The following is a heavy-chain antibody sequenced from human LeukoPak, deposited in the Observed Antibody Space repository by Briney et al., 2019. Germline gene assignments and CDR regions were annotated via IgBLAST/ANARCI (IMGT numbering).Heavy chain of an antibody. V-gene: IGHV1-18*01. CDR1: GYTFTSYG. CDR3: ATKVGELPPDAFDI. CDR2: ISAYNGNT. D-gene: IGHD1-26*01. J-gene: IGHJ3*02. Sequence: ASVKVSCKASGYTFTSYGISWVRQAPGQGLEWMGWISAYNGNTNYAQKLQGRVTMTTDTSTSTAYMELRSLRSDDTAVYYCATKVGELPPDAFDIWGQGTMVTVSS.